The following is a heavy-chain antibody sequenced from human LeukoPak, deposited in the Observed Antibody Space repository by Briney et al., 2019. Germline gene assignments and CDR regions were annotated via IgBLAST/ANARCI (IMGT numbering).Heavy chain of an antibody. CDR1: GFTFSSYW. J-gene: IGHJ4*02. CDR2: INSVGSST. V-gene: IGHV3-74*01. CDR3: ARGSPRQGVTAALFDY. Sequence: PGGSLRLSCAASGFTFSSYWMHWVRQAPGKGLGWVSRINSVGSSTSYADSVKGRFTISRDNPKNTLYLQMTSLRAEDTAVYYCARGSPRQGVTAALFDYWGQGTLVTVSS. D-gene: IGHD2-21*02.